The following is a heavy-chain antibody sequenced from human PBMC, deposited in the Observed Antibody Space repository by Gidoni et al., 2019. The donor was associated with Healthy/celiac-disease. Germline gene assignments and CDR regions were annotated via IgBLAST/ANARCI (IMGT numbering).Heavy chain of an antibody. CDR2: ISSSGSTI. Sequence: EVQLVESVGGLVQPGGSLRLSCSASGFTFSSYEMNWVRQAPGKGLEWVSYISSSGSTIYYADSVKGRFTISRDNAKNSLYLQMNSLRAEDTAVYYCAGDYGDYNWFDPWGQGTLVTVSS. D-gene: IGHD4-17*01. V-gene: IGHV3-48*03. J-gene: IGHJ5*02. CDR3: AGDYGDYNWFDP. CDR1: GFTFSSYE.